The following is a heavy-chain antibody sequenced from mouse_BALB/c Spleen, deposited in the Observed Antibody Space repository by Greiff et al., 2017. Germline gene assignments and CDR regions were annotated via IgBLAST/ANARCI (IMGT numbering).Heavy chain of an antibody. J-gene: IGHJ3*01. CDR3: AIEVTTRAY. CDR2: IDPANGNT. D-gene: IGHD2-13*01. V-gene: IGHV14-3*02. Sequence: VQLQQSGAELAKPGASVKLSCTASGYNFKDTYLHWVKQRPEQGLEWIGRIDPANGNTKYDPKFQGKATITANTSSNTAYLQLSSLTSEDNAVYYYAIEVTTRAYWGQGTLVTVSA. CDR1: GYNFKDTY.